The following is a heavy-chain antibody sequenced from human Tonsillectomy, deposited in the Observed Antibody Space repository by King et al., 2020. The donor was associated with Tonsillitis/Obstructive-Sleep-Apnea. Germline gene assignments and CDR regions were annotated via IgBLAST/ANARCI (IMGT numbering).Heavy chain of an antibody. CDR1: GYTFTSYY. CDR3: ARERLRVAAFDY. D-gene: IGHD2-15*01. CDR2: INPSGGST. Sequence: QLVQSGAEVKKPGASVQVSCKASGYTFTSYYKHWVRQAPGQGLEWMGIINPSGGSTSYAQKFQGRVTMTRDTSTSTVYMELSSLRSEDTAVYYCARERLRVAAFDYWGQGTLVTVSS. V-gene: IGHV1-46*01. J-gene: IGHJ4*02.